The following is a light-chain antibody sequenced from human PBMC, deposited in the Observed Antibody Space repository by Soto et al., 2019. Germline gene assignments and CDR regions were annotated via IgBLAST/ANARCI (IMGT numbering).Light chain of an antibody. CDR1: QSVSSK. CDR2: GAS. V-gene: IGKV3-15*01. J-gene: IGKJ5*01. Sequence: EIVMTQSPATLSVSPGERSTLSGISSQSVSSKLAWYQQKPGQAPRLLIYGASTRATGIPARFSGSGSGTDFTLTISSLEPEDFAIYYCQQRQYWPPITFGQGTRLEIK. CDR3: QQRQYWPPIT.